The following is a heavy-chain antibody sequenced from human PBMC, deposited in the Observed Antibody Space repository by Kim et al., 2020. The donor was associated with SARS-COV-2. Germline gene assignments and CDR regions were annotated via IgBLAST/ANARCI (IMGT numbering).Heavy chain of an antibody. D-gene: IGHD2-15*01. CDR1: GVSITSHY. V-gene: IGHV4-59*11. Sequence: SETLSLTCTVSGVSITSHYWTWIRQPPGKGLEWIGFVYHSGSTNYNPSLKSRVTMSVETSKNQFSLQLTSMTAADTAIYYCPREGYFDGGSFFFDSWGQG. J-gene: IGHJ4*02. CDR3: PREGYFDGGSFFFDS. CDR2: VYHSGST.